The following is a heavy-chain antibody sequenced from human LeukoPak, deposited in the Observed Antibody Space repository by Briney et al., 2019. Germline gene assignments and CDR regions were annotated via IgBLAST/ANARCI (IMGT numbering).Heavy chain of an antibody. CDR1: GGTFSSYA. Sequence: ASVKVSCKASGGTFSSYAISWVRQAPGQGLEWMGGIIPIFGTANYAQKFQGRVTITTDESTSTAYMELSSLRSEDTAVYYCARGGHIKATGVGYYYMDVWGKGTTVTVSS. V-gene: IGHV1-69*05. CDR3: ARGGHIKATGVGYYYMDV. D-gene: IGHD3-3*01. J-gene: IGHJ6*03. CDR2: IIPIFGTA.